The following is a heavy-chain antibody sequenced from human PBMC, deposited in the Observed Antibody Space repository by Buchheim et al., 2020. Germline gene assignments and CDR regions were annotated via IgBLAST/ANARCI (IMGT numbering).Heavy chain of an antibody. CDR2: ISYDGSNK. D-gene: IGHD1-26*01. CDR3: ARENAGATDYFDY. Sequence: QVQLVESGGGVVQPGRSPRLSCAASAFTFSSFAMHWVRQAPGKGLEWVAVISYDGSNKYYADSVKGRFTISRDNSKNTLYLQMNSLRAEDTAVYYCARENAGATDYFDYWGQGTL. CDR1: AFTFSSFA. V-gene: IGHV3-30-3*01. J-gene: IGHJ4*02.